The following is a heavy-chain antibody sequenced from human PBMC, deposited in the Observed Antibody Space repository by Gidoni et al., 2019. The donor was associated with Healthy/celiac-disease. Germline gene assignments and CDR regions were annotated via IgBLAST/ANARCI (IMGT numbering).Heavy chain of an antibody. J-gene: IGHJ6*02. CDR1: G. V-gene: IGHV1-8*01. Sequence: QVQLVQSGAEVKKPGASVQVSCKASGQGLEWMGWMNPNSGNTGYAQKFQGRVTMTRNTSISTAYMELSSLRSEDTAVYYCASGGEDYDFWSGYLRYYYYGMDVWGQGTTVTVSS. D-gene: IGHD3-3*01. CDR2: MNPNSGNT. CDR3: ASGGEDYDFWSGYLRYYYYGMDV.